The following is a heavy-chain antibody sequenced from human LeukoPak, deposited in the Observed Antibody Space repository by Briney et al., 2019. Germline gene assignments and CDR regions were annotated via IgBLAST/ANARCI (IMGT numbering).Heavy chain of an antibody. V-gene: IGHV3-30-3*01. CDR1: GFTFSSYA. CDR2: ISYDGSNK. J-gene: IGHJ3*02. Sequence: GGSLRLSCAASGFTFSSYAMHWVRQAPGKGLEWVAVISYDGSNKYYADSVKGRFPISRDNSKNTLYLQMNSLRAEDTAVYYCARDRSVPSSGYLDNDAFDIWGQGTMVTVSS. CDR3: ARDRSVPSSGYLDNDAFDI. D-gene: IGHD3-22*01.